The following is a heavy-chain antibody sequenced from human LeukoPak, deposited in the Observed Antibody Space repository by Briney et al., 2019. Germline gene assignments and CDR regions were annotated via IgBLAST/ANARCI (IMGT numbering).Heavy chain of an antibody. CDR3: ARGGRWLQFTGY. CDR1: GYTFTGYY. V-gene: IGHV1-2*06. J-gene: IGHJ4*02. D-gene: IGHD5-24*01. Sequence: ASVKVSCKASGYTFTGYYMHWVRQAPGQGLEWMGRISPNSGGTDYAQKFQGRVTMTRDTSISTAYMELSRLRSDDTAVYYCARGGRWLQFTGYWGQGTLVTVSS. CDR2: ISPNSGGT.